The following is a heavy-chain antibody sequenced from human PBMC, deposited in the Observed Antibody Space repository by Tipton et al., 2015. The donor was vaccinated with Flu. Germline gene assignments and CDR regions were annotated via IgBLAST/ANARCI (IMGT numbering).Heavy chain of an antibody. CDR3: ARGRQEGEANRYFDY. J-gene: IGHJ4*02. Sequence: TLSLTCTVSGGSFTNYYWSWLRQPPGKGLEWIGYIYYSGSTKYNPSLKSRVTMSVDTSKNQFSLKLSSVTAADTAVYYCARGRQEGEANRYFDYWGQGTLVTVSS. V-gene: IGHV4-59*01. CDR1: GGSFTNYY. CDR2: IYYSGST. D-gene: IGHD3-16*01.